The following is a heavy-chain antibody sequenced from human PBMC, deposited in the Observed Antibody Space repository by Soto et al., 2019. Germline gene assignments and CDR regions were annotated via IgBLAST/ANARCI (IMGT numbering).Heavy chain of an antibody. CDR2: ISAHNGKT. CDR3: ARGRYGDY. V-gene: IGHV1-18*01. D-gene: IGHD4-17*01. Sequence: QAHLVQSGPEVKKPGASVKVSCKGSGYIFTSYGIAWVRQAPGQGLEWMGRISAHNGKTEYAQKFQGRVTVTRDTSTSTAYLELRSRRSDDTALYYCARGRYGDYWGQGALVTVSS. J-gene: IGHJ4*02. CDR1: GYIFTSYG.